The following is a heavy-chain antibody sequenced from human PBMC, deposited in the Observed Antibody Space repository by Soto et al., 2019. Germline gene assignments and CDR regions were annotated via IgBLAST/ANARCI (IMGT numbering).Heavy chain of an antibody. J-gene: IGHJ6*02. Sequence: GSLRLSCAASGFTFSSYSMNWVRQAPGKGLEWVSSISSSSSYIYYADSVKGRFTISRDNAKNSLYLQMNSLRAEDTAVYYCARVYSRLHYGMDVWGQGTKVTVSS. V-gene: IGHV3-21*01. D-gene: IGHD5-18*01. CDR3: ARVYSRLHYGMDV. CDR1: GFTFSSYS. CDR2: ISSSSSYI.